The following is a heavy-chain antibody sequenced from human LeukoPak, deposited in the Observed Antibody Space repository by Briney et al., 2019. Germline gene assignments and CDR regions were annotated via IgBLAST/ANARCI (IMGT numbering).Heavy chain of an antibody. V-gene: IGHV1-2*02. J-gene: IGHJ4*02. Sequence: EASVKVSCKASGGTFSSYAISWVRQAPGQGLEWMGWINPNSGGTNYAQKFQGRVTMTRDTSISTAYMELSRLRSDDTAVYYCARDPEREQQLADWGQGTLVTVSS. CDR2: INPNSGGT. CDR1: GGTFSSYA. D-gene: IGHD6-13*01. CDR3: ARDPEREQQLAD.